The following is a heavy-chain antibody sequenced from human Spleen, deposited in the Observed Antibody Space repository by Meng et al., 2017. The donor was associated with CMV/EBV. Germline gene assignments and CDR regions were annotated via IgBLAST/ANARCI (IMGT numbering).Heavy chain of an antibody. D-gene: IGHD3-3*01. CDR3: ARQSGYYTFYYYDY. CDR1: GFSFSSYE. J-gene: IGHJ4*02. V-gene: IGHV3-48*03. Sequence: GGSLRLSCAASGFSFSSYEMNWVRQAPGKGLEWVSFISASGETIYDTDSVKGRFSISRDNAKNSLYLQMNSLRAEDTAVYYCARQSGYYTFYYYDYWGQGALVTVSS. CDR2: ISASGETI.